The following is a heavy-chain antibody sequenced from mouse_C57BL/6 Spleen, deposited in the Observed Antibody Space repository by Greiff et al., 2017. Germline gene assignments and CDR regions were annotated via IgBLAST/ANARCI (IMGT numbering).Heavy chain of an antibody. D-gene: IGHD2-5*01. Sequence: VHVQQSGPELVKPGASVKISCKASGYSFTDYNMNWVKQSNGKSLEWIGVINPNYGTTSYNQKFKGKATLTVDQSSSTAYMQLNSLTSEDSAVYDCAGGAYYSSYGGFDYWGQGTTLTVSS. J-gene: IGHJ2*01. CDR1: GYSFTDYN. V-gene: IGHV1-39*01. CDR2: INPNYGTT. CDR3: AGGAYYSSYGGFDY.